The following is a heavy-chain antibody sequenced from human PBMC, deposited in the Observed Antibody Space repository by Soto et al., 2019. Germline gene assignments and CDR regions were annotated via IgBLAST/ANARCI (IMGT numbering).Heavy chain of an antibody. Sequence: QVQLVQSGAEVKKPGSSVKVSCKASGGTFSSYAISWVRQAPGQGPEWMGGIIPIFGTANYAQKFQGRVTITEDESTSTAYMELSSLRSVDTAVYYCALVYGDYDGGWFDPWGQGTLVTVSS. J-gene: IGHJ5*02. CDR3: ALVYGDYDGGWFDP. CDR2: IIPIFGTA. V-gene: IGHV1-69*12. CDR1: GGTFSSYA. D-gene: IGHD4-17*01.